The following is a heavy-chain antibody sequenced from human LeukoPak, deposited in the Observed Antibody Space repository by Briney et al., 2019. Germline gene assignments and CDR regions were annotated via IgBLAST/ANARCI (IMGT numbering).Heavy chain of an antibody. Sequence: GRSLRLSWAAAGFTFSSYAIGCVRQPPREWRGWVSAIRGCVDSKFYAESVNGRFTISRDNSKNTLYLQMNSLRAEDTAVYDCAKDVSSDWPSAGFDYWGQGTLVTVTA. CDR2: IRGCVDSK. D-gene: IGHD6-19*01. CDR3: AKDVSSDWPSAGFDY. CDR1: GFTFSSYA. V-gene: IGHV3-23*01. J-gene: IGHJ4*02.